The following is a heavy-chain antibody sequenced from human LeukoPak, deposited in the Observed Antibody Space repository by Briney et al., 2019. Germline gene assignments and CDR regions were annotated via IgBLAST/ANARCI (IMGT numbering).Heavy chain of an antibody. CDR2: IDPSDSYT. CDR3: ARHSGYYYGLRTYYYGMDV. CDR1: GYSFTSYW. D-gene: IGHD3-10*01. V-gene: IGHV5-10-1*01. Sequence: GESLKISCKGSGYSFTSYWISWVRQMPGKGLEWMGRIDPSDSYTNYSPSFQGHVTISADKSISTAYLQWSSLKASDTAMYYCARHSGYYYGLRTYYYGMDVWGKGTTVTVSS. J-gene: IGHJ6*04.